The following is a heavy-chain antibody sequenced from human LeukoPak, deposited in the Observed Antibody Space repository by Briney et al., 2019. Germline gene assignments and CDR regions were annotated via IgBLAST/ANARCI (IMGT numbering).Heavy chain of an antibody. Sequence: GGSLRLSCAASGFTFSSYAMSWVRQPPGKGLEWVSAISGSGGSTYYADSVKGRFTISRDNSKNTLYLQMNSLRAEDTAVYYCAKARWLRFGFPDYWGQGTLVTVSS. D-gene: IGHD5-12*01. CDR1: GFTFSSYA. V-gene: IGHV3-23*01. J-gene: IGHJ4*02. CDR2: ISGSGGST. CDR3: AKARWLRFGFPDY.